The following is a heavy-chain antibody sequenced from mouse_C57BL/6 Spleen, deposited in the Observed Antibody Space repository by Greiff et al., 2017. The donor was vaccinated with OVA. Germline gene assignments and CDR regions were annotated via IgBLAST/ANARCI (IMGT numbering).Heavy chain of an antibody. V-gene: IGHV5-6*01. CDR3: ARWHDYDAGFDY. Sequence: EVHLVESGGDLVKPGGSLKLSCAASGFTFSSYGMSWVRQTPDKRLEWVATISSGGSYTYYPDSVKGRFTISRDNAKNTLYLQMSSLKSEDTAMYYCARWHDYDAGFDYWGQGTTLTVSS. CDR1: GFTFSSYG. J-gene: IGHJ2*01. D-gene: IGHD2-4*01. CDR2: ISSGGSYT.